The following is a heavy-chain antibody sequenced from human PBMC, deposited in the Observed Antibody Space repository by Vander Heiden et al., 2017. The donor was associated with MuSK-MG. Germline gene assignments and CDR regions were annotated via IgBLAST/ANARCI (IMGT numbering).Heavy chain of an antibody. Sequence: QVQLQQWGAGLLKPSETLSPTCAVYCGSFSGYYWSWIRQPPGKGLEWIGEINHSGSTNYNPSLKGRVTISVDTSKNQFSLKLSSVTAADTAVYYCARGRASDYGGNSYFDYWGQGTLVTVSS. J-gene: IGHJ4*02. V-gene: IGHV4-34*01. D-gene: IGHD4-17*01. CDR2: INHSGST. CDR1: CGSFSGYY. CDR3: ARGRASDYGGNSYFDY.